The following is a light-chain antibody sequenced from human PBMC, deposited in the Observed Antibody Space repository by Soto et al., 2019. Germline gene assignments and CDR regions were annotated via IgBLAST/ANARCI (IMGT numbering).Light chain of an antibody. Sequence: SYVLTQPPSVSVAPGKTARITCGGNHIGSKSVHWYQQRPGQATVLVIYYASDRPSGIPERCSGSNSGNTATLTISRVEAGDEADYYCQVWDTSSDPSWVFGGGTKLTVL. CDR1: HIGSKS. CDR3: QVWDTSSDPSWV. V-gene: IGLV3-21*04. J-gene: IGLJ3*02. CDR2: YAS.